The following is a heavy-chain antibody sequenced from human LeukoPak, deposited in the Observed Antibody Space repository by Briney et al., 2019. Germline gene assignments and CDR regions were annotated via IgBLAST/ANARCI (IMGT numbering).Heavy chain of an antibody. CDR2: IYTSGST. D-gene: IGHD3-22*01. V-gene: IGHV4-61*02. Sequence: SQTLSLTCTVSGGSISSGSYYWSWIRQPAGKGLEWIGRIYTSGSTNYNPSLKSRVTISVDTSKTPFSLKLSSVTAADTAVYYCARDTYYYDSSGYYRNAFDIWGQGTMVTVSS. J-gene: IGHJ3*02. CDR1: GGSISSGSYY. CDR3: ARDTYYYDSSGYYRNAFDI.